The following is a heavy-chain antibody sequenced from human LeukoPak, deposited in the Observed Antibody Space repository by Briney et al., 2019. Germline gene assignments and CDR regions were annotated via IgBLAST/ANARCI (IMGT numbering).Heavy chain of an antibody. V-gene: IGHV4-39*07. D-gene: IGHD1-26*01. CDR2: MHYSGST. J-gene: IGHJ3*02. Sequence: SETLSLTCTVSGGSISSNSCYWGWIRQPPGKGLEWIGSMHYSGSTNYNPSLKSRVTISVDTSKNQFSLKLSSVTAADTAVYYCARGGVGATDDAFDIWGQGTMVTASS. CDR3: ARGGVGATDDAFDI. CDR1: GGSISSNSCY.